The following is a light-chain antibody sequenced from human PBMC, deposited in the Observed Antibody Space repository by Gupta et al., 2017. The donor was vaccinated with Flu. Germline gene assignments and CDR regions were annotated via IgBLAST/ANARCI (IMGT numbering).Light chain of an antibody. Sequence: EVVMTQSPATLSGSPGDRATLSCRASQSISSNLDWYQQKPGQAPRLLIYAKSTRANGFPARFSGSGCGTEFTLTISSRQSEDFAVYDCQHQNSCPRTFGQGPKVDIK. CDR3: QHQNSCPRT. CDR1: QSISSN. J-gene: IGKJ1*01. CDR2: AKS. V-gene: IGKV3-15*01.